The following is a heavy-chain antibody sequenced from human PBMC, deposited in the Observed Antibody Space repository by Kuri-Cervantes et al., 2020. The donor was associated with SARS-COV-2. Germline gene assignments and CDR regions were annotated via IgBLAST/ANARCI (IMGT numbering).Heavy chain of an antibody. V-gene: IGHV4-4*07. CDR2: VYSSGTT. D-gene: IGHD2-2*01. CDR1: GGSVSGYY. CDR3: ARGEGPDIVVVPAAATHFDY. J-gene: IGHJ4*02. Sequence: SETLSLTCTVSGGSVSGYYWSWIRQSAGKGLEWIGRVYSSGTTHYNPSLKRRVTMSVDTSKNQFFLNLSSVTAADTAVYYCARGEGPDIVVVPAAATHFDYWGQGPLVPVSS.